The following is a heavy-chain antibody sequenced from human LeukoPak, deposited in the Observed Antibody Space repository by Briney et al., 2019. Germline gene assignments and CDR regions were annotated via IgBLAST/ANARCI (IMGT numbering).Heavy chain of an antibody. CDR2: IIPIFGTA. Sequence: SVKVSCKASGGTFSSYAISWVRQAPGQGLEWMGGIIPIFGTANYAQKFQGRVTITADESTGTAYMDLSSLRSEDTAVYYCARGGVQLERFDHWGQGTLVTVSS. CDR1: GGTFSSYA. D-gene: IGHD1-1*01. V-gene: IGHV1-69*01. CDR3: ARGGVQLERFDH. J-gene: IGHJ4*02.